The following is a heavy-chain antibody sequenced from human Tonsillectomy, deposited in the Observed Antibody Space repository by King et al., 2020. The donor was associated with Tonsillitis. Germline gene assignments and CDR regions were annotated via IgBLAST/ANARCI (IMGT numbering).Heavy chain of an antibody. CDR1: GFNFDNFP. CDR3: ARGGSGYVAFDI. Sequence: VQLVESGGGVVQPGRSLRVSCAASGFNFDNFPMHWVRQAPGKGLEWVATTSFDETFKHYVASVEGRFSISRDNSKNRLYLQMDSLRDEDTGIYFCARGGSGYVAFDIWGQGTLVTVSS. D-gene: IGHD3-3*01. CDR2: TSFDETFK. J-gene: IGHJ4*02. V-gene: IGHV3-30*03.